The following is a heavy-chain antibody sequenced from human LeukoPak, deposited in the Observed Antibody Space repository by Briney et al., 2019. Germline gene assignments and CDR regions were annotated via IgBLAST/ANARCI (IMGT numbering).Heavy chain of an antibody. CDR3: ARAPIAAAGTEYFQH. CDR1: GFTFSSYS. D-gene: IGHD6-13*01. V-gene: IGHV3-21*01. CDR2: ISSSSSYI. J-gene: IGHJ1*01. Sequence: KPGGSLRLSCAASGFTFSSYSMNWVRQAPGKGLEWVSSISSSSSYIYYADSVKGRFTISRDNAKNSLYLQMNSLRAEDTAVYYCARAPIAAAGTEYFQHWGQGTLVTVSS.